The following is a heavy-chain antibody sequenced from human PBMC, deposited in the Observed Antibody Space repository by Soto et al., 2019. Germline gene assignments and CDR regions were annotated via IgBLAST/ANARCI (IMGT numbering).Heavy chain of an antibody. J-gene: IGHJ4*01. V-gene: IGHV4-30-4*01. Sequence: TLYLLCTVSGGSISSGEYYWSWLRQPPGKGLEWIGYISYSGTTYYNPSLKSRVTISAEDTSKNHFSLKLTSVTAADTAVYYCARTNYDYVWGSYRFDYWGHGTLVTSPQ. CDR1: GGSISSGEYY. CDR2: ISYSGTT. D-gene: IGHD3-16*02. CDR3: ARTNYDYVWGSYRFDY.